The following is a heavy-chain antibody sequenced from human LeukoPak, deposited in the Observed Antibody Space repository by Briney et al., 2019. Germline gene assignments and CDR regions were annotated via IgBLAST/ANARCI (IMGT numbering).Heavy chain of an antibody. D-gene: IGHD6-13*01. CDR1: GFTFSNYG. CDR3: ARGRAAGAGFDP. CDR2: MSGSGGHI. J-gene: IGHJ5*02. Sequence: GGTLRLSCAASGFTFSNYGISWVRQAPGKGLEWVSAMSGSGGHIYYTDSVKGRFTISRENAKNSLYLQMNSLRAGDTAVYYCARGRAAGAGFDPWGQGTLVTVSS. V-gene: IGHV3-23*01.